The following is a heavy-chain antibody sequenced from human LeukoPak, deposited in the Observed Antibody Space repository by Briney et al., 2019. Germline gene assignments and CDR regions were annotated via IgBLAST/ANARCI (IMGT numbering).Heavy chain of an antibody. J-gene: IGHJ3*02. CDR1: GFTFSSYA. CDR2: ISGSGGST. V-gene: IGHV3-23*01. Sequence: GGSLRLSCAASGFTFSSYAMSWVRQAPGKGLEWVSAISGSGGSTSYADSVKGRFTIYRDNSKNTLYLQMKSLRAEDTAVYYCAKDSHDYVWGSYRYYAFDIWGQGTMVTVSS. D-gene: IGHD3-16*02. CDR3: AKDSHDYVWGSYRYYAFDI.